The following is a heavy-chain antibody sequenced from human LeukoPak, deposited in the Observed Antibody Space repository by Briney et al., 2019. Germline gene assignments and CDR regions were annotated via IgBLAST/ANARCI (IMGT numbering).Heavy chain of an antibody. Sequence: PGGSLRLSCAVSGFTFSNAWMSWVRQAPGKGLEWVGRIKSKTDGGTTDYAAPVKGRFTISRDDSKNTLYLQMNSLKTEDTAVYYCTIRGWRGYYYDSSGYYSYYFDYWGQGTLVTVSS. CDR2: IKSKTDGGTT. J-gene: IGHJ4*02. D-gene: IGHD3-22*01. V-gene: IGHV3-15*01. CDR1: GFTFSNAW. CDR3: TIRGWRGYYYDSSGYYSYYFDY.